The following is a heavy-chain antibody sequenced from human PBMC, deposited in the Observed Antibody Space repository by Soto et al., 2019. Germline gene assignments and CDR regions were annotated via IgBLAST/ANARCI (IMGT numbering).Heavy chain of an antibody. CDR2: IWYDGSNK. CDR3: ARGRHYDILTDNYGTFDY. V-gene: IGHV3-33*01. CDR1: GFTFSSYG. J-gene: IGHJ4*02. Sequence: GGSLRLSCAASGFTFSSYGMHWVRQAPGKGLEWVAVIWYDGSNKYYADSVKGRFTISRDNSKKTLYLQMNSLRAEDTAVYYSARGRHYDILTDNYGTFDYWGQGTLVTVSS. D-gene: IGHD3-9*01.